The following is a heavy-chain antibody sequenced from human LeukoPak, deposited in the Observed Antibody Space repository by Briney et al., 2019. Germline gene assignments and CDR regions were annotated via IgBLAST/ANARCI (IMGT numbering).Heavy chain of an antibody. CDR1: GYTFTGYD. D-gene: IGHD5-18*01. CDR3: ARDTAMVTHWFDP. V-gene: IGHV1-2*02. CDR2: INPNSGGT. J-gene: IGHJ5*02. Sequence: ASVKVSCKASGYTFTGYDMHWVRQAPGQGLEWMGWINPNSGGTNYAQKFQGRVTMTRDTSISTAYMELSRLRTDYTAMYYCARDTAMVTHWFDPWCQGTLVTVS.